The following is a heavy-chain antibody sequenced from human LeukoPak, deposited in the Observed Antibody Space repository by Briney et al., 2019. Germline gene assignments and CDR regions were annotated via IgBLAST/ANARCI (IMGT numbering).Heavy chain of an antibody. D-gene: IGHD6-19*01. V-gene: IGHV3-48*01. CDR2: ISSSSSTI. J-gene: IGHJ4*02. CDR3: ARDPSGWYGGGFDY. CDR1: GFTFSSYS. Sequence: GGSLRLSCAASGFTFSSYSMNWVRQAPGKGLEWLSYISSSSSTIYYADSVKGRFTISRDNAKNSLYLQMNSLRAEDTAVYYGARDPSGWYGGGFDYWGQGALVTVSS.